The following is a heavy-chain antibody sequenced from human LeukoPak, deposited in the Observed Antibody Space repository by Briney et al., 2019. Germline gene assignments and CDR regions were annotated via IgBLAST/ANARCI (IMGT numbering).Heavy chain of an antibody. V-gene: IGHV3-30*04. CDR1: GFTFSKYT. CDR3: AIGGHSGSYYDRSFDY. J-gene: IGHJ4*02. D-gene: IGHD3-10*01. CDR2: ISYDGSNK. Sequence: GGSLRLSCAASGFTFSKYTMHWVRQAPGKGLEWVTVISYDGSNKYVDSVKGRFTISRDNSKNTLYLQMNSLRGEDTAVYYCAIGGHSGSYYDRSFDYWGQGTLVTVSS.